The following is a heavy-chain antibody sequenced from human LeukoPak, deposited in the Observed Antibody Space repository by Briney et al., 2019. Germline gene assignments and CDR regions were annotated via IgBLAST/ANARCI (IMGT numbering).Heavy chain of an antibody. V-gene: IGHV3-23*01. D-gene: IGHD3-9*01. CDR2: IVDAGT. CDR1: GFTLNDFA. J-gene: IGHJ3*01. Sequence: GGSLRLSCAASGFTLNDFAMTWVRQAPGKGLEWFSSIVDAGTYYTGSVKGRFTISRDNSKNMMYLQMNSQRAGDTAMNYCAKNLSPFDVWGQGTMVTVSS. CDR3: AKNLSPFDV.